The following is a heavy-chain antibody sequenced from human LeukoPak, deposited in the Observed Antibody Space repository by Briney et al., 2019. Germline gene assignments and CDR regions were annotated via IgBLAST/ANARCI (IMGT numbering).Heavy chain of an antibody. Sequence: SETLSLTCAVYSGSFSGYYWSWIRQPPGKGREWIGEINHSGSTNYNPSLKSRVTISVDTSKNQCSLKLSSVAAADTDVYYCARGSDTAMVTLPFGHWGQGTLVTVSP. CDR1: SGSFSGYY. V-gene: IGHV4-34*01. CDR2: INHSGST. D-gene: IGHD5-18*01. CDR3: ARGSDTAMVTLPFGH. J-gene: IGHJ4*02.